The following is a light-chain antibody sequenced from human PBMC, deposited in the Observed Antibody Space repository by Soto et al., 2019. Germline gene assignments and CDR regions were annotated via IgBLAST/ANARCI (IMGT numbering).Light chain of an antibody. Sequence: EIAMTHSPTTLSVSPGERATLSCRASQSVRRNLAWYQQKPGQAPMPLIYGASTRATGIPARFSGRGSVTAFTLTISSVQAKDVAVYACQQYNNWPPWTFGQGTKVDIK. CDR1: QSVRRN. J-gene: IGKJ1*01. V-gene: IGKV3-15*01. CDR2: GAS. CDR3: QQYNNWPPWT.